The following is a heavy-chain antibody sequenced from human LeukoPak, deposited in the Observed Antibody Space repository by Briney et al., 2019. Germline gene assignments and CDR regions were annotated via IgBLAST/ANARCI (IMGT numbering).Heavy chain of an antibody. V-gene: IGHV1-2*02. CDR3: VREAPYGEGGAFDI. D-gene: IGHD4-17*01. CDR1: GYTFTAYY. CDR2: ISLNSGDT. J-gene: IGHJ3*02. Sequence: ASVKVSCKASGYTFTAYYIHWVRQAPGQGLEWMRWISLNSGDTNYAQKFQGRVTMTRDTSISTAYMELSGLRSADTAVYYCVREAPYGEGGAFDIWGQGTIVTVSS.